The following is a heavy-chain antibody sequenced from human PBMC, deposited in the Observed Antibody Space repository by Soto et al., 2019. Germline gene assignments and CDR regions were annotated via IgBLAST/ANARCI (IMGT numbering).Heavy chain of an antibody. V-gene: IGHV1-2*02. CDR2: IGPESGAT. J-gene: IGHJ4*02. D-gene: IGHD1-26*01. CDR3: GRGRSGQIVVFY. CDR1: GYALTGHY. Sequence: ASLNLSCKASGYALTGHYIRCVRQAPEQGPEWMGEIGPESGATRYAQRFQGRVTMTRDMSITTVYMELNNLSPDDTAVYYCGRGRSGQIVVFYWGQGTPVTVSS.